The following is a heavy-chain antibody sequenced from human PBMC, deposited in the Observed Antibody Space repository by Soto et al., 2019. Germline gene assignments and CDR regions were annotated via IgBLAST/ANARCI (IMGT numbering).Heavy chain of an antibody. CDR2: IRNKAKSYTT. Sequence: EVQLVESGGGLVQPGGSLRLSCAASGFTFSDHHMDWVRQAPGKGLEWVGRIRNKAKSYTTEYAASVKGRFTISRDGTTNSLYLQMNSLKTEDTAVYYCARDFYTSDWKTVDYWGQGTLVTVSS. CDR1: GFTFSDHH. V-gene: IGHV3-72*01. D-gene: IGHD6-19*01. J-gene: IGHJ4*02. CDR3: ARDFYTSDWKTVDY.